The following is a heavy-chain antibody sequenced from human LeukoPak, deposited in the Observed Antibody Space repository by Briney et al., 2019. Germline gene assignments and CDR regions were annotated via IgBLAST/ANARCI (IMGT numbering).Heavy chain of an antibody. V-gene: IGHV2-5*01. D-gene: IGHD3-10*01. J-gene: IGHJ4*02. Sequence: TLSLTCTVSGGSISSYYWSWIRQPPGKALEWLALIYWNDDKRYSPSLKSRLTITKDTSKNQVVLTMTNMDPVDTATYYCAHRRGRYYYGSGSSEGYFDYWGQGTLVTVSS. CDR2: IYWNDDK. CDR3: AHRRGRYYYGSGSSEGYFDY. CDR1: GGSISSYYW.